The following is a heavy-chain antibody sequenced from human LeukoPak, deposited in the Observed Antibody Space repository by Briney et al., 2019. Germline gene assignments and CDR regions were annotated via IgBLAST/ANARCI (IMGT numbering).Heavy chain of an antibody. Sequence: SVKVSCKASGFTFSNSAVQWVRQARGQRLEWIGWIIVGSGRTHYAQNLQERITITRDMSTNTAYMELSSLRSEDTAVYYCARGRYYYGSGSYYNEGWFDPWGQGTLVTVSS. J-gene: IGHJ5*02. CDR2: IIVGSGRT. D-gene: IGHD3-10*01. CDR3: ARGRYYYGSGSYYNEGWFDP. V-gene: IGHV1-58*01. CDR1: GFTFSNSA.